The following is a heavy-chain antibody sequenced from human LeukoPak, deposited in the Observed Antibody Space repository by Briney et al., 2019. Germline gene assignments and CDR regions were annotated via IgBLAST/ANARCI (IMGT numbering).Heavy chain of an antibody. D-gene: IGHD3-22*01. Sequence: PGGSLRLSCAPSGFTFSSHTMHWVRQAPGKGLEWVAVIEPDGSNKYYADSVKGRFTISRDNSKNTLYLQMNSLRAEDTAVYYCARDALHYYDSSGYYYHHNWFDPWGQGTLVTVSS. CDR1: GFTFSSHT. CDR3: ARDALHYYDSSGYYYHHNWFDP. CDR2: IEPDGSNK. V-gene: IGHV3-30-3*01. J-gene: IGHJ5*02.